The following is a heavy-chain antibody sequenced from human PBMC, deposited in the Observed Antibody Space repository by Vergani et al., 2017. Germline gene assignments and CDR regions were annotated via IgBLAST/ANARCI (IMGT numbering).Heavy chain of an antibody. CDR2: IIPILGIA. D-gene: IGHD5-12*01. V-gene: IGHV1-69*02. Sequence: QVQLVQSGAEVKKPGSSVKVSCKASGGTFSSYTISWVRQAPGQGLEWMGRIIPILGIANYAQKFQGRVTMTTDTSTSTAYMELRSLRSDDTAVYYCARVSGYGIYFDYWGQGTLVTVSS. CDR3: ARVSGYGIYFDY. CDR1: GGTFSSYT. J-gene: IGHJ4*02.